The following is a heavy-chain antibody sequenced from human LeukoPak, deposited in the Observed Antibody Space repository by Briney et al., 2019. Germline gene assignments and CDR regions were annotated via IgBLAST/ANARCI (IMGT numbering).Heavy chain of an antibody. CDR1: GDSISSYY. J-gene: IGHJ4*02. V-gene: IGHV4-4*09. CDR3: ARLTRLSTSPDRYYLDY. D-gene: IGHD6-6*01. CDR2: IYTNGGT. Sequence: PSETLSLTCTVSGDSISSYYWSWIRQPPGKGLEWIGYIYTNGGTNYIPSLKGRVTISIDTSKNRFSLKLSSVTAADSAVYYCARLTRLSTSPDRYYLDYWGQGTLVTVSS.